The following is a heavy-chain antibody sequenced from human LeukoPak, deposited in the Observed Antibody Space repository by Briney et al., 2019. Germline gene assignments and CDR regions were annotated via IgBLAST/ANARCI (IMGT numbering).Heavy chain of an antibody. V-gene: IGHV3-21*01. J-gene: IGHJ4*02. CDR1: GVTLSNYA. CDR3: ASHSSYGSY. Sequence: GGSLRLSCVASGVTLSNYAMSWARQAPGKGLEWVSSISSSSSYIYYADSVKGRFTISRDNAKNSLYLQMNSLRAEDTAVYYCASHSSYGSYWGQGTLVTVSS. D-gene: IGHD5-18*01. CDR2: ISSSSSYI.